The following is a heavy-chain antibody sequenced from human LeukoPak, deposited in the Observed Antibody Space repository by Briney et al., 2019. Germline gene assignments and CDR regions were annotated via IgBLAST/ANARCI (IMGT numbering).Heavy chain of an antibody. D-gene: IGHD2-2*01. CDR3: ARDTLYCSSTSCYPDY. CDR2: ISPSGGST. J-gene: IGHJ4*02. Sequence: RASVKVSCKASGYTFATYYMHWVRQAPGQGLEWMGIISPSGGSTSYAQKFQGRVTMTRDTSTSTVYMELSSLTSDDTAMYYCARDTLYCSSTSCYPDYWGQGTLVTVSS. CDR1: GYTFATYY. V-gene: IGHV1-46*01.